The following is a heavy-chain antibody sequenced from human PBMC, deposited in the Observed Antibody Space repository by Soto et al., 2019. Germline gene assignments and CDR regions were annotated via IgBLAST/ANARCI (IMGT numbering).Heavy chain of an antibody. CDR1: GYSFTSYW. V-gene: IGHV5-10-1*01. CDR2: IDPSDSYT. CDR3: ASHNSCGGDCYYYYGMDV. Sequence: HGESLKISCEGSGYSFTSYWISWVRQMPGKGLEWMGRIDPSDSYTNYSPSFQGHVTISADKSISTAYLQWSSLKASDTAMYYCASHNSCGGDCYYYYGMDVWGQGTTVTVPS. D-gene: IGHD2-21*02. J-gene: IGHJ6*02.